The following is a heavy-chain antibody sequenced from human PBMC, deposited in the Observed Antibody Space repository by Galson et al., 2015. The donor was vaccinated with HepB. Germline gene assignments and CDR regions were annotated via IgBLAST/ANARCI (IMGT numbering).Heavy chain of an antibody. CDR2: IKSKTDGGTT. Sequence: SLRLSCAASGFTFSNAWMSWVRQAPGKGLEWVGRIKSKTDGGTTDYAAPVKGRFTISRDDSKNTLYLQMNSLKTEDTAVYYCTTDRWGGWDYFDYWGQGTLVTVSS. CDR1: GFTFSNAW. CDR3: TTDRWGGWDYFDY. J-gene: IGHJ4*02. V-gene: IGHV3-15*01. D-gene: IGHD6-19*01.